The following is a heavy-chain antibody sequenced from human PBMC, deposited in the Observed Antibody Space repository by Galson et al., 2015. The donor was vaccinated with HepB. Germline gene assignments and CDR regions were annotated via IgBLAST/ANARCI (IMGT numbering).Heavy chain of an antibody. CDR1: GFSLNSRGVG. Sequence: PALVKPTQTLTLTCSVSGFSLNSRGVGVAWVRQPPGKALEWLALIYWDDDRHSGPSLKRRLTITKATSKNQVVLTMTNIDPVDTATYFCARPLGYYGDYAPLCAWGQGTLVTVSS. CDR2: IYWDDDR. V-gene: IGHV2-5*05. D-gene: IGHD4-17*01. CDR3: ARPLGYYGDYAPLCA. J-gene: IGHJ5*02.